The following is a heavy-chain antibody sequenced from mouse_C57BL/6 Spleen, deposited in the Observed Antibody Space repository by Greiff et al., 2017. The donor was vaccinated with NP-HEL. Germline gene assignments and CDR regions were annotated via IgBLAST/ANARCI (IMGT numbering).Heavy chain of an antibody. V-gene: IGHV1-55*01. CDR3: ARDSYYYGSRYAMDY. Sequence: QVQLQQSGAELVKPGASVKMSCKASGYTFTSYWITWVKQRPGQGLEWIGDIYPGSGSTNYNEKFKSKATLTVDTSSSTAYMQLSSLTSEDSAVYYCARDSYYYGSRYAMDYWGQGTSVTVSS. D-gene: IGHD1-1*01. J-gene: IGHJ4*01. CDR1: GYTFTSYW. CDR2: IYPGSGST.